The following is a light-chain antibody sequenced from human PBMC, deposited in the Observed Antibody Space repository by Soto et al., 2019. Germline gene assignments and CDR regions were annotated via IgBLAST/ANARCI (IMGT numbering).Light chain of an antibody. V-gene: IGKV1-39*01. CDR2: DTS. Sequence: DLKMTQSPSSLSASVGDTGTIKCRTSQSINGYLNWYQQKTGKXXNXXIFDTSSIHSGVPLRFSVSGSETGGTITLGGVQPEDVESYDGQQFYKTPYTFGHGTLLEI. CDR1: QSINGY. CDR3: QQFYKTPYT. J-gene: IGKJ5*01.